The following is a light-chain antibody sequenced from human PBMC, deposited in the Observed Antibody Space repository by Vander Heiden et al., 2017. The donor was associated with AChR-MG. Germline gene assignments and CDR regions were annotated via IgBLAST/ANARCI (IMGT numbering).Light chain of an antibody. CDR1: QSVSSY. Sequence: EIVLTPSPATLSLSPGERATLSCRASQSVSSYFAWCHQQPGQAPRRLINYGSTRAAAIPASRSSRGAWAADFTTIISRVPDDFVVLYYYQRNYGPPTTFGQGTKVEIK. CDR3: YQRNYGPPTT. J-gene: IGKJ2*01. V-gene: IGKV3-11*01. CDR2: YGS.